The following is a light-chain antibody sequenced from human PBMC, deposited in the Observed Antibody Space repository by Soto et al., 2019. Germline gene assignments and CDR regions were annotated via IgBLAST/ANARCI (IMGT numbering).Light chain of an antibody. CDR2: GAS. V-gene: IGKV3-20*01. CDR3: QRYDSFRS. CDR1: QSVSNNY. Sequence: ETVLTPSPRTLPLPPGERANLSCPASQSVSNNYLAWYQQKPGHAPRLLIYGASNRATGIPDRFSGSGSGTDCTLTISRLEPEDFAMDDCQRYDSFRSVGQGTKVDIK. J-gene: IGKJ1*01.